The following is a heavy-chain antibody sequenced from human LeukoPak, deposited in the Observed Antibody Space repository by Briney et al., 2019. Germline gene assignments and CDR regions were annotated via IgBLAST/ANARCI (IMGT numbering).Heavy chain of an antibody. CDR1: GGSISSSSYY. V-gene: IGHV4-39*01. D-gene: IGHD1-20*01. J-gene: IGHJ4*02. Sequence: SETLSLTCTVSGGSISSSSYYWGWIRQPPGKGLEWIGSIYYSGSTYYNPSLKSRVTISVDTSKNQFSLKLSSVTAADTAVYYCARGSVDAYNWNYWGQGTLVTVSS. CDR2: IYYSGST. CDR3: ARGSVDAYNWNY.